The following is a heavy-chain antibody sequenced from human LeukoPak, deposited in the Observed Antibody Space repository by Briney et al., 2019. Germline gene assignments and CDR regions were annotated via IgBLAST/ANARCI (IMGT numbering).Heavy chain of an antibody. J-gene: IGHJ3*02. Sequence: GGSLRLSCAASGFTFSSYAMSWVRQAPGKGLEWVSAISGSGGSTYYADSVKGRFTISRDNSKSTLYLQMNSLRAEDTAVYYCAKDHGMSSSGWHDAFDIWGQGTMVTVSS. CDR2: ISGSGGST. CDR3: AKDHGMSSSGWHDAFDI. V-gene: IGHV3-23*01. D-gene: IGHD6-19*01. CDR1: GFTFSSYA.